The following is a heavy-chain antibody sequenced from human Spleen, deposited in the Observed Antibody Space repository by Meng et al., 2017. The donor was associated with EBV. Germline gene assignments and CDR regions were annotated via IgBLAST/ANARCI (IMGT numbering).Heavy chain of an antibody. Sequence: VQLKQWGAGLWRPSETLSLPCAVYGESFSDNYWSWIRQSPGKGLEWIGESDHTGGTNYNPSLMSRVTISVDTSKNQFSLNLNSVTAADTAVYYCARGCSSTNCNSDFDYWGQGTLVTVSS. D-gene: IGHD2-2*01. V-gene: IGHV4-34*01. J-gene: IGHJ4*02. CDR3: ARGCSSTNCNSDFDY. CDR1: GESFSDNY. CDR2: SDHTGGT.